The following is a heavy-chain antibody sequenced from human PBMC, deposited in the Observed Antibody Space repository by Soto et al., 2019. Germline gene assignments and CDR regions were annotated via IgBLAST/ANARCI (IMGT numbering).Heavy chain of an antibody. CDR1: GYTFTGYY. CDR3: ARGIAAAAARGMDV. CDR2: INPNSGGT. Sequence: QVQLVQSGAEVKKPGASVKVSCKASGYTFTGYYMHWVRQAPGQGLEWMGWINPNSGGTNYAQKFQGWVTMTRDTSMSTADMELSRLRSDDTAVYYCARGIAAAAARGMDVWGQGTTVTVSS. V-gene: IGHV1-2*04. J-gene: IGHJ6*02. D-gene: IGHD6-13*01.